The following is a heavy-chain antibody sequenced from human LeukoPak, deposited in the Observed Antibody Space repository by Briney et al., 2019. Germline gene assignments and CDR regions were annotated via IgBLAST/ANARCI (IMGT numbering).Heavy chain of an antibody. CDR3: ARDKTGNYYESSGYSYYYYYYMDV. CDR1: GGSISSSSYY. CDR2: IYYSGST. V-gene: IGHV4-39*07. D-gene: IGHD3-22*01. J-gene: IGHJ6*03. Sequence: SETLSLTCTVSGGSISSSSYYWGWIRQPPGKGLEWIGSIYYSGSTYYNPSLKSRVTISRDTSKNQFSLHLSSVTAADTAVYYCARDKTGNYYESSGYSYYYYYYMDVWGKGTTVTISS.